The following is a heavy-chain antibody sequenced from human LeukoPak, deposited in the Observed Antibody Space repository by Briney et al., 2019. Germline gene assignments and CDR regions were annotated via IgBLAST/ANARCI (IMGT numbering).Heavy chain of an antibody. Sequence: PSETLSLTCTVSGGSISSYYWSWIRQPPGKGLEWIGYIYYSGSTNYNPSLKSRVTMSVDTSKNQFSLKLSSVTAADTAVYYCARSRRLYYYDSSGYLGPAFDIWGQGTMVTVSS. J-gene: IGHJ3*02. CDR2: IYYSGST. V-gene: IGHV4-59*12. CDR3: ARSRRLYYYDSSGYLGPAFDI. CDR1: GGSISSYY. D-gene: IGHD3-22*01.